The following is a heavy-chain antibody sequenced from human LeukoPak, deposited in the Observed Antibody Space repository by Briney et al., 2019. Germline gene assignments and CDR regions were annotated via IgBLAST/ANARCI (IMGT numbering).Heavy chain of an antibody. J-gene: IGHJ6*02. CDR2: ISAYNGNT. D-gene: IGHD2-2*01. V-gene: IGHV1-18*01. CDR3: ARVVVVPAANNYYYYGMDV. CDR1: GYTFTSYG. Sequence: ASVKVSCKASGYTFTSYGISWVRQAPGQGLEWMGWISAYNGNTNYAQKLQGRVTMTTDTSTSTAYMELRSLRSDDTAVYYCARVVVVPAANNYYYYGMDVWGQGTTVTVSS.